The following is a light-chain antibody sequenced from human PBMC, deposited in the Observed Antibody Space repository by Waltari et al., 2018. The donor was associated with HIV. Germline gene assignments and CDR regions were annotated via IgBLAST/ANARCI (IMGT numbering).Light chain of an antibody. V-gene: IGLV1-47*01. CDR2: AND. Sequence: QSVLTQSPSVSGTPGQRGTIPCSGSSANIGSNFVFWYQQIPRTAPKLLMYANDERPLGVPDRFSGSKSGTSASLAISGLRPEDEADYYCAAWDDSLSGVVFGGGTKVTVL. CDR3: AAWDDSLSGVV. CDR1: SANIGSNF. J-gene: IGLJ2*01.